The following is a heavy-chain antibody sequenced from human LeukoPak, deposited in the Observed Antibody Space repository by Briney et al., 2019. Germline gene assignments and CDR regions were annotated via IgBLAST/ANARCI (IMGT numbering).Heavy chain of an antibody. CDR2: IYYSGST. V-gene: IGHV4-59*12. CDR3: ARGTTGDV. J-gene: IGHJ6*04. CDR1: GGSISNKY. D-gene: IGHD4-11*01. Sequence: SETLSLTCTVSGGSISNKYWSWIRQPPGKGLEWIGYIYYSGSTNYNPSLKSRVTISVDTSKNQFSLKLSSVTAADTAVYYCARGTTGDVWGKGTTVTVSS.